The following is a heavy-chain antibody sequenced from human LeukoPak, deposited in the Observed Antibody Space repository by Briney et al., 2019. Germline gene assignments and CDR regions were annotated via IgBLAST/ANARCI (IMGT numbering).Heavy chain of an antibody. CDR1: GGSISSSSAY. V-gene: IGHV4-39*01. CDR3: VSPRGFSYGYFDY. CDR2: IYYSKNT. Sequence: SETPSLTCTVSGGSISSSSAYWGWIRQRPGKGLEWIGSIYYSKNTYYNPSLKSRVTISADMSKNQFSLTLGSVSATDTAVYYCVSPRGFSYGYFDYWGQGTLVTVSS. J-gene: IGHJ4*02. D-gene: IGHD5-18*01.